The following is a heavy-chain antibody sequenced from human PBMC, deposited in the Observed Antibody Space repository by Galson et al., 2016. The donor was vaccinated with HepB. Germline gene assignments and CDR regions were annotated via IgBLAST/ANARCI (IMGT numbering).Heavy chain of an antibody. CDR2: VHYTGTT. D-gene: IGHD2/OR15-2a*01. Sequence: TLSLTCTVSGGSISSGNYYWGWIRQPPGKGLEWIGDVHYTGTTNYNRSLKSRVTISVDTSKNQFSLKLTSVTAADTAVYYCARDQRIGDGYDIWGQGTMVTVSS. CDR1: GGSISSGNYY. J-gene: IGHJ3*02. V-gene: IGHV4-61*01. CDR3: ARDQRIGDGYDI.